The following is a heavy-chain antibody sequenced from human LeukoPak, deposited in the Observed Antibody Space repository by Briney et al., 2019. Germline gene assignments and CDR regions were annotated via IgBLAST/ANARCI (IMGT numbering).Heavy chain of an antibody. J-gene: IGHJ5*02. V-gene: IGHV1-8*03. CDR1: GYTFTGYY. CDR3: ARDRILLLPIIVVVPAAIGSAWFDP. Sequence: ASVKVSCKASGYTFTGYYMHWVRQATGQGLEWMGGMNANRGNRGYAQEFQGRVTIPRDTSISTANMELSRMRSDDTAVYYCARDRILLLPIIVVVPAAIGSAWFDPWGQGTLVTVSS. D-gene: IGHD2-2*01. CDR2: MNANRGNR.